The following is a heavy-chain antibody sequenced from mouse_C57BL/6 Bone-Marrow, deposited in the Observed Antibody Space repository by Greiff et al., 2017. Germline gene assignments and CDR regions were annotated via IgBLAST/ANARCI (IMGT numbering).Heavy chain of an antibody. CDR3: AREGLWGDWYFDV. D-gene: IGHD1-1*01. CDR1: GYTFTSYG. V-gene: IGHV1-81*01. CDR2: IYPRSGNT. J-gene: IGHJ1*03. Sequence: LVESGAELARPGASVKLSCKASGYTFTSYGISWVKQRTGQGLEWIGEIYPRSGNTYYNEKFNGKATLTADKSSSTAYMELRSLTSEDSAVYFCAREGLWGDWYFDVWGTGTTVTVSS.